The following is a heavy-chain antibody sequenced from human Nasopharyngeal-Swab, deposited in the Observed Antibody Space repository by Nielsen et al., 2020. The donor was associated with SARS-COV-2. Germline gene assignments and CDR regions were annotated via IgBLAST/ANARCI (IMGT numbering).Heavy chain of an antibody. CDR2: INTDGSST. CDR3: AREGRNSYLYMDL. V-gene: IGHV3-74*01. J-gene: IGHJ6*03. Sequence: GESLKISCAASGFTFSGYWMHWVRQAPGKGLVWVSRINTDGSSTNYADSVEGRFTISRSNAKNTLYLEMNSLGVEDTAVYYCAREGRNSYLYMDLWGKGTTATVSS. CDR1: GFTFSGYW. D-gene: IGHD3-16*02.